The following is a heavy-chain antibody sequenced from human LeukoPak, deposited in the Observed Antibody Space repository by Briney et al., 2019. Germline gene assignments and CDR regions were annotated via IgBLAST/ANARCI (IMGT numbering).Heavy chain of an antibody. CDR3: ARDEERGYSYGLSKFDY. Sequence: GGSLRLSCAASGFTFSSYAMSWVRQAPGKGLEWVSAISGSGGSTYYADSVKGRFTISRDNSKNTLYLQMNSLRAEDTAVYYCARDEERGYSYGLSKFDYWGQGTLVTVSS. J-gene: IGHJ4*02. V-gene: IGHV3-23*01. CDR2: ISGSGGST. CDR1: GFTFSSYA. D-gene: IGHD5-18*01.